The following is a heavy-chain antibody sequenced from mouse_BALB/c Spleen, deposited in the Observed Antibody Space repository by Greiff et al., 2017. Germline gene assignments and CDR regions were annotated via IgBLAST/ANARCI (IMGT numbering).Heavy chain of an antibody. J-gene: IGHJ3*01. D-gene: IGHD2-2*01. V-gene: IGHV1S53*02. CDR1: GYTFTDHA. CDR3: KEGYDEAWFAY. Sequence: VQGVESDAELVKPGASVKISCKASGYTFTDHAIHWVKQKPEQGLEWIGYISPGNGDIKYNEKFKGKATLTADKSSSTAYMQLNSLTSEDSAVYFGKEGYDEAWFAYWGQGTLVTVSA. CDR2: ISPGNGDI.